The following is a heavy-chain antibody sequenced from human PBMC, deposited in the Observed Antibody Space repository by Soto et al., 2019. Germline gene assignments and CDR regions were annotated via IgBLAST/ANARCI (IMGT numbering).Heavy chain of an antibody. CDR1: GGSISSGGYY. CDR2: IYYSGST. CDR3: ARHDYGGNAHFGYFDY. Sequence: PSETLSLTCTVSGGSISSGGYYWSWIRQHPGKGLEWIGYIYYSGSTYYNPSLKSRVTISVDTSKNQFSLKLSSVTAADTAVYYCARHDYGGNAHFGYFDYWGQGTLVTVSS. J-gene: IGHJ4*02. D-gene: IGHD4-17*01. V-gene: IGHV4-31*03.